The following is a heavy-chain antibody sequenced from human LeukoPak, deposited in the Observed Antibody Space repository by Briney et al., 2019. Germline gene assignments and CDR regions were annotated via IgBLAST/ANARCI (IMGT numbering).Heavy chain of an antibody. CDR1: GGTFSSYA. CDR3: ARDQEYCGGDCYSNFDY. D-gene: IGHD2-21*02. J-gene: IGHJ4*02. Sequence: SVKVSCKASGGTFSSYAISWVRQAPGQGLEWMGGIIPIFGTANYAQKFQGRVTMTRDTSTSTVYMELSSLRSEDTAVYYCARDQEYCGGDCYSNFDYWGQGTLVTVSS. CDR2: IIPIFGTA. V-gene: IGHV1-69*05.